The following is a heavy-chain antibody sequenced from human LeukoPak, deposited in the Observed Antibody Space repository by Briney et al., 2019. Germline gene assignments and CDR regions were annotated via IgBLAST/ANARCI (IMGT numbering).Heavy chain of an antibody. Sequence: ASVEVSCKASGYTFTSYYMHWVRQAPGQGLEWMGIINPSGGSTSYAQKFQGRVTMTTDTSTSTAYMELRSLRSDDTAVYYCARPRSSWLFDYWGQGTLVTVSS. J-gene: IGHJ4*02. CDR2: INPSGGST. CDR3: ARPRSSWLFDY. CDR1: GYTFTSYY. V-gene: IGHV1-46*01. D-gene: IGHD2-15*01.